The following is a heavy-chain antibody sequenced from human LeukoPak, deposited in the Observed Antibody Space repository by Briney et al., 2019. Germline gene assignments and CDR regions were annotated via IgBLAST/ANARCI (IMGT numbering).Heavy chain of an antibody. CDR1: GGSISSGNYY. CDR2: ISYGGST. CDR3: AKQGPRAAQWQLPADY. Sequence: SETLSLTCIVSGGSISSGNYYWAWIRQPPGKGLEWIGSISYGGSTYYNVSLKSRLTISVDMSKNQFSLQLNSVTAADTAVYYCAKQGPRAAQWQLPADYWGQGTLVTVSS. D-gene: IGHD1-26*01. J-gene: IGHJ4*02. V-gene: IGHV4-39*01.